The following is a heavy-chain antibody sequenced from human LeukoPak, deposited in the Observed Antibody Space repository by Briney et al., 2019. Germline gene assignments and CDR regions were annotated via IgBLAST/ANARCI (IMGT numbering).Heavy chain of an antibody. D-gene: IGHD6-19*01. Sequence: GGSLRLSCAPSVLTFSKCWMLWVRQAPGKGLESVSRINTYGTLTTYTHSMKGRFTVSRDNADNTMFMQMKSVRDEDTAVYYCATKQWLAPPPDSWGQGTPVTVSS. CDR3: ATKQWLAPPPDS. J-gene: IGHJ4*02. V-gene: IGHV3-74*01. CDR1: VLTFSKCW. CDR2: INTYGTLT.